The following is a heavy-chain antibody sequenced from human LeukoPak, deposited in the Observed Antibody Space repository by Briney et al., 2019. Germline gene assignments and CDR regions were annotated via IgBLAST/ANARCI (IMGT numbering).Heavy chain of an antibody. J-gene: IGHJ4*02. D-gene: IGHD4-17*01. CDR3: VRVRHGDSFDY. CDR2: IRNEANSYTT. Sequence: PGGSLRLSCAASGVNFRSLYMQSVRQAPGKGLEWVGRIRNEANSYTTDYATSVKGRFTISRDDSKNSLFLQMNSLKTQDTAVYYCVRVRHGDSFDYWGQGTLVTVSS. CDR1: GVNFRSLY. V-gene: IGHV3-72*01.